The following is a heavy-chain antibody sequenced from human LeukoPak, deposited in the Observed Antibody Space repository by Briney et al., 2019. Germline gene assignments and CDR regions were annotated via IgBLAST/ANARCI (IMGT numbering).Heavy chain of an antibody. D-gene: IGHD1-26*01. CDR1: GYSFTKCF. CDR3: AKDDGSFHSVY. V-gene: IGHV1-46*04. CDR2: INPCGDAP. Sequence: ASVQVPRPPSGYSFTKCFMHWVRQAPRPGLDWMGIINPCGDAPSYAPQSKGRVTTTRDQAKSTVYMELSSLRSKDTAVYYCAKDDGSFHSVYWGQGTLVTVSS. J-gene: IGHJ4*02.